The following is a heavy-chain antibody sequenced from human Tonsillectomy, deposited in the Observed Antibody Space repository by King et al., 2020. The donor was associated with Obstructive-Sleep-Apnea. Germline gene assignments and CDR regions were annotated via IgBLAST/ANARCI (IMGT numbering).Heavy chain of an antibody. D-gene: IGHD3-10*01. J-gene: IGHJ4*02. CDR1: GFTLSTYT. CDR2: RGGSGVNT. Sequence: VQLVESGGGLVQPGGSLRLSCAVSGFTLSTYTMRWGRKAPGKGLEWGSGRGGSGVNTYYADYVKGRFTISRDNSKNTLYLQLNSLRAEDTAIYYCAKERGYYYGSGRPFDYWGQGTLVTVSS. CDR3: AKERGYYYGSGRPFDY. V-gene: IGHV3-23*04.